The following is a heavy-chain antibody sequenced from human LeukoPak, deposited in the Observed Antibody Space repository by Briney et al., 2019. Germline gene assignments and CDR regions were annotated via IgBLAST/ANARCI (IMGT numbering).Heavy chain of an antibody. CDR2: INPNSGGT. CDR1: GYTFTDYY. Sequence: ASVKVSCKTSGYTFTDYYLHWVRQAPGQGLEWMGRINPNSGGTSYAQKFQGRVTMTRDTSISTAYMELSRLRSDDTAVYYCARELGITMVRGTPPRYWGQGTLVTVSS. V-gene: IGHV1-2*06. J-gene: IGHJ4*02. CDR3: ARELGITMVRGTPPRY. D-gene: IGHD3-10*01.